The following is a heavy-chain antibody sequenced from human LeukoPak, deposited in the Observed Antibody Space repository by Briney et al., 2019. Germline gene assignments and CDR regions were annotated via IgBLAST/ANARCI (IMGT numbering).Heavy chain of an antibody. CDR1: GGSISSSSHY. CDR2: IYYSGST. CDR3: ARSRPGYSGYVSV. Sequence: PSETLSLTCTVSGGSISSSSHYWGWIRQPPGKGLEWIGSIYYSGSTYYNPSLKSRVTISVDTSKNRFSLNLSSVTAADTAVYYCARSRPGYSGYVSVWGKGTTVTISS. V-gene: IGHV4-39*07. J-gene: IGHJ6*04. D-gene: IGHD5-12*01.